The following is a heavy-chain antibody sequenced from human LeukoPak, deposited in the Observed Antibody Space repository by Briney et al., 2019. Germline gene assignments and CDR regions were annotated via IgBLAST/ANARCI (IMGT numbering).Heavy chain of an antibody. D-gene: IGHD6-13*01. V-gene: IGHV1-18*04. J-gene: IGHJ4*02. CDR2: ISAYNDNT. CDR1: GYTFIDYY. CDR3: ARARRDSSSSYVY. Sequence: ASVKVSCKASGYTFIDYYMHWVRQAPGQGLEWMGRISAYNDNTNYAQNLQGRVTMTTDTSTSTAYMELRSLRSDDTAVYYCARARRDSSSSYVYWGQGTLVTVSS.